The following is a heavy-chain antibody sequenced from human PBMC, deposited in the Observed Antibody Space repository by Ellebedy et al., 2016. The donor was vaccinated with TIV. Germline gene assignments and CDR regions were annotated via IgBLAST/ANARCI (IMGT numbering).Heavy chain of an antibody. CDR3: ARDPPLDKAFDI. CDR2: IDHYGTT. CDR1: DGSISSYY. J-gene: IGHJ3*02. Sequence: MLSETLSLTCTVFDGSISSYYWNWIRQPPGKRLEWIGYIDHYGTTNYNPSLKSRVTISVDTSKRQFSLNLRSVTAADTAVYYCARDPPLDKAFDIWGQGTKVSVSS. V-gene: IGHV4-59*01. D-gene: IGHD2-2*03.